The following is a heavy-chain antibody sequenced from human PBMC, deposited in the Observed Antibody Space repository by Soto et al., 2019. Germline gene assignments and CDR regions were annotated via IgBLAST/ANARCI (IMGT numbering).Heavy chain of an antibody. Sequence: GESLKISCKGSGYNIASYWIGWVRQMPGKGLEWMGIIHPGDSDTRYSPSFRGQVTISADKSTSRAYLQWSSLEASDTAIYYCARLLAEYSASVGPWGQGTMVTVSS. J-gene: IGHJ5*02. V-gene: IGHV5-51*01. CDR2: IHPGDSDT. CDR1: GYNIASYW. D-gene: IGHD6-6*01. CDR3: ARLLAEYSASVGP.